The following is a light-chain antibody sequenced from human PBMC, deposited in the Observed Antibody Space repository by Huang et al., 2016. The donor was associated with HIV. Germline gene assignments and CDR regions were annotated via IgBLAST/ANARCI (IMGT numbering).Light chain of an antibody. CDR3: QQYDGLPPWT. CDR1: QDINKF. Sequence: IQMTQSPSSLSPSVGDRVTITCQASQDINKFLNWYQQRPGKAPRLLIYDASNLETGVPSRFSGSGSGTDFTFTISSLQPEDVATYYCQQYDGLPPWTFGQGTKVEIK. CDR2: DAS. V-gene: IGKV1-33*01. J-gene: IGKJ1*01.